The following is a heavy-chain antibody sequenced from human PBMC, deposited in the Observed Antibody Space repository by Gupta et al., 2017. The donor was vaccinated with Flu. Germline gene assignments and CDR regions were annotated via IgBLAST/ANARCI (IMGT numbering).Heavy chain of an antibody. Sequence: HLPYSGRRLVKPSQTLSLTCSVSGGSFNVFSFFWAWIREVPGKGLEWIGYVHSSGNTYYNPSLRSRLMMSIDTAKNEFTLEMTSLTAADTAMYYCARRGTYYFDFWGQGALVTVSS. D-gene: IGHD1-7*01. V-gene: IGHV4-31*03. CDR3: ARRGTYYFDF. J-gene: IGHJ4*02. CDR1: GGSFNVFSFF. CDR2: VHSSGNT.